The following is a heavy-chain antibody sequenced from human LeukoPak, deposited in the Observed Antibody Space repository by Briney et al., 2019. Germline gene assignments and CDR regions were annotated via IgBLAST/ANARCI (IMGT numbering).Heavy chain of an antibody. V-gene: IGHV5-51*01. J-gene: IGHJ4*02. CDR1: GYSFTSYW. CDR2: IYPGDSDT. Sequence: GESLKISCKGSGYSFTSYWIGWVRQMPGKGLEWMGVIYPGDSDTRYSPSFQGQVTIPVDKSTSTAYLQWISLRASDTAMYYCARGPHYDFLTGYYSSHFDYWGQGTLVSVSS. CDR3: ARGPHYDFLTGYYSSHFDY. D-gene: IGHD3-9*01.